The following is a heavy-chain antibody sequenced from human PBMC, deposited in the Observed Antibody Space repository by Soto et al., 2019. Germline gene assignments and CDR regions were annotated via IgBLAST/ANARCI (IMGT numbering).Heavy chain of an antibody. CDR1: GDSVSGGSYY. V-gene: IGHV4-61*01. J-gene: IGHJ4*02. CDR3: AREVDFGDPDY. CDR2: IYHTGST. D-gene: IGHD4-17*01. Sequence: QVQLRESGPGLVKPSETLSLSCTVSGDSVSGGSYYWSWIRQPPGKGLEWIGYIYHTGSTEYNPPLKSRVTISLDMSKNEFSLKLTAVTTADTAVYYCAREVDFGDPDYWGQGTLVTVSS.